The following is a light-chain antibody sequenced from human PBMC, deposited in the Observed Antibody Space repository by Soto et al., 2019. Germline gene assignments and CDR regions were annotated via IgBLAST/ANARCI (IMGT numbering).Light chain of an antibody. V-gene: IGKV3-11*01. Sequence: EIVLTQSPATLSLSPGDRATLSCRASQSVSSYLAWYQQKPGQAPRLLIYDASNRATGIPARFSGSESGTDCTRTITSVESEDFAVYYCQQRSTWPSSFGGGTKVEIK. CDR2: DAS. J-gene: IGKJ4*01. CDR1: QSVSSY. CDR3: QQRSTWPSS.